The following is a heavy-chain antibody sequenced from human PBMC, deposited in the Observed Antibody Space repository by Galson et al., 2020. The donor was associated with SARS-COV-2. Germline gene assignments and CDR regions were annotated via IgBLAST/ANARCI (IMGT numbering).Heavy chain of an antibody. Sequence: RLSCAASGFTFSSYAMHWVRQAPGKGLEWVAVISYDGSNKYYADSVKGRFTISRDNSKNTLYLQMNSLRAEDTAVYYCAREGVVVTAPKFDYWGQGTLVTVSS. J-gene: IGHJ4*02. D-gene: IGHD2-21*02. CDR3: AREGVVVTAPKFDY. CDR2: ISYDGSNK. CDR1: GFTFSSYA. V-gene: IGHV3-30-3*01.